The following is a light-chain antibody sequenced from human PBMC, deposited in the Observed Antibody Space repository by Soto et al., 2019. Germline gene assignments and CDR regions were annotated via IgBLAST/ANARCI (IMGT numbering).Light chain of an antibody. V-gene: IGKV1-5*03. J-gene: IGKJ1*01. CDR1: QSISSW. Sequence: DIQMTQSPSTLSASVGDRVTITCRASQSISSWLAWYQQKPGKAPKLLIYKASSLESGVPSRFIGSGSGTEFNLTISSLQPDDFATYYCQQYNSYSSWTFGQGTKVEIK. CDR2: KAS. CDR3: QQYNSYSSWT.